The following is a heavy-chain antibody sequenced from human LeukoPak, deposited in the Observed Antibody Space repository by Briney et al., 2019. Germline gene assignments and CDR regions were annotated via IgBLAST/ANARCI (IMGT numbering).Heavy chain of an antibody. J-gene: IGHJ5*02. CDR2: IYYSGST. Sequence: PSETLSLTCTVSGGSISSYYWSWIRPPPGKGLEWIEYIYYSGSTNYNPSLKSRVTISVDTSKNQFSLKLSSVTAADTAVYYCARAQQQLGGGRWFDPWGQGTLVTVSS. CDR1: GGSISSYY. V-gene: IGHV4-59*01. CDR3: ARAQQQLGGGRWFDP. D-gene: IGHD6-13*01.